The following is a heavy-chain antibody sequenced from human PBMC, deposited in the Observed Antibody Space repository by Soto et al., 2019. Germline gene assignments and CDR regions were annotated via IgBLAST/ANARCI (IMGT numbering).Heavy chain of an antibody. CDR2: IAWNSDII. Sequence: DVQLVESGGGLVQPGRSLRLSCAASGFRFEDYAMHWVRQAPGKGLEWVSGIAWNSDIIGYVDSVKGRFTISRDNGKNSLYLEMNSLRPEDTALYYCAKDHYGSAIYGMDVWGQGTTVTVSS. J-gene: IGHJ6*02. D-gene: IGHD3-10*01. CDR3: AKDHYGSAIYGMDV. CDR1: GFRFEDYA. V-gene: IGHV3-9*01.